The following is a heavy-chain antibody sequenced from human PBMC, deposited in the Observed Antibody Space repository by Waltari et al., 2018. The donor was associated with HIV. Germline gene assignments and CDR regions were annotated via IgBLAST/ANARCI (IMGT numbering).Heavy chain of an antibody. CDR3: ATTYSGSYFAY. CDR1: GGPISSYY. V-gene: IGHV4-4*07. J-gene: IGHJ4*02. CDR2: IYTSGRT. D-gene: IGHD1-26*01. Sequence: QVQLQESASGLVKPSVTLSLTCPGSGGPISSYYWSWILQPSGKGLEWIGRIYTSGRTNYNPSLKIRVTMSVDTSKNQFSLKLSSVTAADTAVYYCATTYSGSYFAYWGQGTLVTVSS.